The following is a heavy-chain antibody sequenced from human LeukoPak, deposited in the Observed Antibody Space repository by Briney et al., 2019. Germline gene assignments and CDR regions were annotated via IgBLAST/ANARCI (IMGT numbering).Heavy chain of an antibody. CDR2: IYYSGST. CDR3: ARDRVYGDEPQFDH. D-gene: IGHD4-17*01. V-gene: IGHV4-59*01. Sequence: SETLSLTCTVSAVSLSGYYWTWIRQPPGKGLEWMGYIYYSGSTNYNPSLKSRVTMSLDTTKSQFSLKLSSVIAGDTAVYYCARDRVYGDEPQFDHWGQGILVTVSS. CDR1: AVSLSGYY. J-gene: IGHJ4*02.